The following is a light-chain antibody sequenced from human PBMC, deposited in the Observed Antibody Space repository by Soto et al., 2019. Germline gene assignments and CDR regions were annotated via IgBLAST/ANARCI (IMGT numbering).Light chain of an antibody. CDR2: DAS. CDR1: QSVSSY. CDR3: QQRSNWPLT. Sequence: EILLTQSPATLSLSPGERATLSCRASQSVSSYLAWYQQHPGQAPMLLIYDASNRATGIPARFSGSGSGTDFTLPISSLEPEDFAVYYCQQRSNWPLTFGGGTKVEIK. V-gene: IGKV3-11*01. J-gene: IGKJ4*01.